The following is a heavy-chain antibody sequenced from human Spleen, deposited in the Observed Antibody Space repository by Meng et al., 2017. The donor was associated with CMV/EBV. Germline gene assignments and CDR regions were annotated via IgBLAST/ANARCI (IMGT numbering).Heavy chain of an antibody. V-gene: IGHV3-15*01. CDR1: VFLLTNAC. CDR3: ATDFYDSSGFNF. J-gene: IGHJ4*02. CDR2: IKGKGDGVTT. Sequence: ASVFLLTNACMHWVRQAPGKGLEWVGRIKGKGDGVTTDHAAPVKGRFTISRDDSKNTLYVHMHSLKIEDTAVYYCATDFYDSSGFNFWGQGTLVTVSS. D-gene: IGHD3-22*01.